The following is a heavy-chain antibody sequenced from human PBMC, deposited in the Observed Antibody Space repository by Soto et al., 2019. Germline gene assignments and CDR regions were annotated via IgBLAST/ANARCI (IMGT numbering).Heavy chain of an antibody. CDR1: GGTFSSYA. Sequence: QVQLVQSGAEVKKPGSSVKVSCKASGGTFSSYAISWVRQAPGQGLEWMGVIIPIFGTANYAQKFQGRDTIPADEATSTGYMELSSLRSEDTSVYYCAREALRYDSSGDYSRADDYWGQGTLVTVST. J-gene: IGHJ4*02. CDR3: AREALRYDSSGDYSRADDY. CDR2: IIPIFGTA. D-gene: IGHD3-22*01. V-gene: IGHV1-69*01.